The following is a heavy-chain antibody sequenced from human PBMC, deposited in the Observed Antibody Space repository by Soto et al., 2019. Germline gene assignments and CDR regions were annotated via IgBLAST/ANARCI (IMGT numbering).Heavy chain of an antibody. CDR3: ARVVATIPYYYGMDV. J-gene: IGHJ6*02. Sequence: QVQLQQWGAGLLKPSETLSLTCAVYGGSFSGYYWSWIRQPPGKGLEWIGEINHSGSTNYNPSLKSQVTISVDTSKNQFSLKLSSVTAADTAVYYCARVVATIPYYYGMDVWGQGTTVTVSS. CDR2: INHSGST. CDR1: GGSFSGYY. V-gene: IGHV4-34*01. D-gene: IGHD5-12*01.